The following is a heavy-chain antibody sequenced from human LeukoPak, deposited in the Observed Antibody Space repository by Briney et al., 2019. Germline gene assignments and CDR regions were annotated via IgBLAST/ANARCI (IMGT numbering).Heavy chain of an antibody. Sequence: SVKVSCKASGGTFSSYAISWARQAPGQGLEWMGGIIPIFGTANYAQKFQGRVTITADESTSTAYMELSSLRSEDMAVYYCARDGPAGGWTNWFDPWGQGTLVTVSS. CDR3: ARDGPAGGWTNWFDP. CDR1: GGTFSSYA. J-gene: IGHJ5*02. V-gene: IGHV1-69*13. D-gene: IGHD6-19*01. CDR2: IIPIFGTA.